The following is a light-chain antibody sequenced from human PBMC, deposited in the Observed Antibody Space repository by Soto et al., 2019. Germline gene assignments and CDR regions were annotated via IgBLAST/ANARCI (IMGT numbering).Light chain of an antibody. CDR3: QQYGSSPLIT. Sequence: ESSLTQSPGTLSLYPGERTTLSCRASQSVSSSYLAWYQQKPGQAARLLIYGASSRATGIPDRFSGSGSGTDFTLTISRLEPEDFAVYYCQQYGSSPLITFGQGTRLEIK. V-gene: IGKV3-20*01. CDR2: GAS. CDR1: QSVSSSY. J-gene: IGKJ5*01.